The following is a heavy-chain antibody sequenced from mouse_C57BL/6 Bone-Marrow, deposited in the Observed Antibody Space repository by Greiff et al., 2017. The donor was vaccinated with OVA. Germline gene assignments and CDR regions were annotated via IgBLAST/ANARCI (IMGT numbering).Heavy chain of an antibody. Sequence: VHVKQSGPVLVKPGASVKMSCKASGYTFTDYYMNWVKQSHGKSLEWIGVINPYNGGTSYNQKFKGKATLTVDKSSSTAYMELNSLTSEDSAVYYCASPVVATGVDYWGQGTTLTVSS. V-gene: IGHV1-19*01. CDR3: ASPVVATGVDY. J-gene: IGHJ2*01. CDR1: GYTFTDYY. CDR2: INPYNGGT. D-gene: IGHD1-1*01.